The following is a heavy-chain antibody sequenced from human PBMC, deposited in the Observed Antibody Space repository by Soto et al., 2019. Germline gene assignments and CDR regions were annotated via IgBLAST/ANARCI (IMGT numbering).Heavy chain of an antibody. J-gene: IGHJ4*02. CDR1: GVSFSKYN. CDR2: ITDGLTK. Sequence: GSLKLSCTGSGVSFSKYNMNWVLQAPGNGLEWVAHITDGLTKHYADFVQGRFIISRDNAKNSLYLELTDLRDDDTAVYYCARDTSHGVTIGGLDSWGKGTLVTVSS. CDR3: ARDTSHGVTIGGLDS. V-gene: IGHV3-48*02. D-gene: IGHD3-16*01.